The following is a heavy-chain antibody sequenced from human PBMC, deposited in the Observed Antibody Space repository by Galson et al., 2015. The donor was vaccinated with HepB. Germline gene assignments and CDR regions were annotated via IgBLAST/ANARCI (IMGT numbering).Heavy chain of an antibody. CDR3: ARVAGATTGY. V-gene: IGHV3-23*01. J-gene: IGHJ4*02. Sequence: SLRLSCAASGFTFGSYAMSWVRQAPGKGLEWVSGISGSGGITYYADSVKGRFTISRDNSKNTLYLQMNSLRAEDTAVYYCARVAGATTGYWGQGTLVTVSS. CDR1: GFTFGSYA. CDR2: ISGSGGIT. D-gene: IGHD1-26*01.